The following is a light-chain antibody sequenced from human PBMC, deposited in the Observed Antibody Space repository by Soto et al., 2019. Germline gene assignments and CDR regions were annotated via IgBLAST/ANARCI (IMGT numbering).Light chain of an antibody. CDR1: QSISNY. Sequence: DIQMTQSPSSLSASVGDRVTITCRAGQSISNYLNRYQQKPGKAPNLLIYDASSLQSGVPSRFSGSGSGTDFTLTISSLQPEDFANYYCQQSYSNPPGTFGQGTKVDIX. CDR2: DAS. J-gene: IGKJ2*01. V-gene: IGKV1-39*01. CDR3: QQSYSNPPGT.